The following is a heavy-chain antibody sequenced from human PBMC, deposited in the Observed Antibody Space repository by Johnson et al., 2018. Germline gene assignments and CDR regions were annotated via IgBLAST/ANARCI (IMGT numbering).Heavy chain of an antibody. J-gene: IGHJ3*02. CDR2: IYTTGNT. D-gene: IGHD4-11*01. CDR3: ARGQVGDYSNYADDAFEI. CDR1: GGSISSGSYS. V-gene: IGHV4-61*02. Sequence: QVQLQESGPGLVKPSQTLSLTCTVSGGSISSGSYSWTWIRQPAGKGLEWIGHIYTTGNTNFNPSLKSRVTISVDTSKNQFSLELSPVTAADTAVYYCARGQVGDYSNYADDAFEIWGQGTMVTVSS.